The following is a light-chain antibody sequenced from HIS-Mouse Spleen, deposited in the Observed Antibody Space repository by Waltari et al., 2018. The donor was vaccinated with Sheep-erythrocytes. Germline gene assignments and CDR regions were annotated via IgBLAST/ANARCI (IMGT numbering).Light chain of an antibody. CDR1: SSNIGNNA. Sequence: QSVLTQPPSVSEAPRHRVTISCSGSSSNIGNNAVIWYQQLPGKAPKLLIYYDDLLPSGGSDRFSGSESGTSASLAISGLQSEDEADYYCAAWDDSLNGVVFGGGTKLTVL. V-gene: IGLV1-36*01. J-gene: IGLJ2*01. CDR3: AAWDDSLNGVV. CDR2: YDD.